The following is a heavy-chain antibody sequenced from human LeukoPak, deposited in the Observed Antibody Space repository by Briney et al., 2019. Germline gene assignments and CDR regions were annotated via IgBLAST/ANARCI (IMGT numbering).Heavy chain of an antibody. CDR3: ARDRESSSWFDY. CDR1: GFTFSIYS. D-gene: IGHD6-13*01. CDR2: ISSSSSYI. V-gene: IGHV3-21*01. J-gene: IGHJ4*02. Sequence: GRSLRLSCAASGFTFSIYSMNWVRQAPGRGLEWVSSISSSSSYIYYADSVKGRFTISRDNAKNSLYLQMNSLRAEDTAVYYCARDRESSSWFDYWGQGTLVTASS.